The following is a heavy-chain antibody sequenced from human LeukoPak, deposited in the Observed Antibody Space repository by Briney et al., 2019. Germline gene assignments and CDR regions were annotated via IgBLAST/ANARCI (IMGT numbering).Heavy chain of an antibody. CDR2: IYYSGST. CDR3: ARLNYDYAWGRYFDY. J-gene: IGHJ4*02. CDR1: GGSISSYY. Sequence: SETLSLTCTVSGGSISSYYWSWIRQPPGKGLEWIGYIYYSGSTNYNPSLKSRVTISVDTSKNQFSLNLNSVTAADTAVYYCARLNYDYAWGRYFDYWGQGTLVTVSS. V-gene: IGHV4-59*01. D-gene: IGHD3-16*01.